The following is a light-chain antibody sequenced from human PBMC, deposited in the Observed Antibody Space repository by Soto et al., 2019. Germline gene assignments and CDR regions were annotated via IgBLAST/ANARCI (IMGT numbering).Light chain of an antibody. CDR3: SSYTSSSTYV. V-gene: IGLV2-18*02. CDR1: SSDVGSYNR. Sequence: QSVLTQPPSMSGSPGQSVTISCTGTSSDVGSYNRVSWYQQPPGTAPKLMLYEVSNRPSGVPDRFSGSKSGNTASLTISGLQAEDEADYYCSSYTSSSTYVFGTGTKVTVL. CDR2: EVS. J-gene: IGLJ1*01.